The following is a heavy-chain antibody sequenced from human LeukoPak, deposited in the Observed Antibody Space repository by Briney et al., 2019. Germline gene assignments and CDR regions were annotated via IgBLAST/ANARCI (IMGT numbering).Heavy chain of an antibody. CDR2: ISYDGSNK. Sequence: GGSLRLSCAASGFTFSSYGMHWVRQAPGKGLEWVAVISYDGSNKYYADSVKGRFTISRDNSKNTLYLQMNSLRAEDTAVYYCAKDKITMVRGVIDHWGQGALVTVSS. CDR3: AKDKITMVRGVIDH. V-gene: IGHV3-30*18. CDR1: GFTFSSYG. J-gene: IGHJ4*02. D-gene: IGHD3-10*01.